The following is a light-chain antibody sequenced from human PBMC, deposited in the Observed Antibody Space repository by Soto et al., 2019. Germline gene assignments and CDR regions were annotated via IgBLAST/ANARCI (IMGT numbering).Light chain of an antibody. Sequence: EIVLTQSPGTLSLSPGERATLSCRASQSVSSSYLARYQQKPGQAPRLLILGASSRATGIPDRFSGSGSGTDFTLTISRLEPEDFAVYYCQQYGSSPRTFGQGTKVEIK. J-gene: IGKJ1*01. V-gene: IGKV3-20*01. CDR2: GAS. CDR3: QQYGSSPRT. CDR1: QSVSSSY.